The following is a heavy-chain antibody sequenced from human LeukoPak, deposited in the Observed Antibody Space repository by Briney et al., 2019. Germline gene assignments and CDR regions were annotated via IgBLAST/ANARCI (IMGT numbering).Heavy chain of an antibody. CDR3: ARRRGDHTANALDI. D-gene: IGHD3-10*01. CDR2: IYSSGST. V-gene: IGHV4-59*08. CDR1: GGSISSYY. Sequence: PSETLSLTCTVSGGSISSYYWSWIRQPPGKGLEWIGYIYSSGSTNYNPSLKSRVTISVDTSKNQFSLKLSSVTAADTAVYYCARRRGDHTANALDIWGQGTMVTVSS. J-gene: IGHJ3*02.